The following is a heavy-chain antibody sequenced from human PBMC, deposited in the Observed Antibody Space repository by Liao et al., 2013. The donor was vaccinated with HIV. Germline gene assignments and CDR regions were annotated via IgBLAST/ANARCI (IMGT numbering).Heavy chain of an antibody. CDR2: VSNSGGT. CDR3: ARLQRWALGYLDL. Sequence: QVQLQESGPGLVKPSETLSLTCSVSGGSISGSYWNWIRQPAGKGLEWIGRVSNSGGTRYNPSLKSRVTMSVDTSKNQFSLKLNSVTAADTAVYYCARLQRWALGYLDLWGQGTLVTVSS. V-gene: IGHV4-4*07. CDR1: GGSISGSY. J-gene: IGHJ4*02. D-gene: IGHD3-16*01.